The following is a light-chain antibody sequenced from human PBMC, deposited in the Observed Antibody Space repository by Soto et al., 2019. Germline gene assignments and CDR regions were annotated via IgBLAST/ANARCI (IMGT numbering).Light chain of an antibody. Sequence: EIQMTQSPASVSASPGDRVTITCRASQGVSNCLAWYQQKPGQTPKFLISAASTLHSGVPSRFSGSGSGTEFTLTISSLQPEDFAAYYCQQANSLPPTFGEGTKVEIK. J-gene: IGKJ4*01. CDR1: QGVSNC. CDR2: AAS. CDR3: QQANSLPPT. V-gene: IGKV1-12*01.